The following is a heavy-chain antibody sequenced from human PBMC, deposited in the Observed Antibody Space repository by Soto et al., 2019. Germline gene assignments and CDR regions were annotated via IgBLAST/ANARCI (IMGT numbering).Heavy chain of an antibody. CDR1: GFTLSSHT. J-gene: IGHJ6*02. D-gene: IGHD2-2*02. V-gene: IGHV3-21*01. CDR3: ARGFCTRSSCYIGGFYYYGMDV. Sequence: EVQLVESGGGLGQLGGSLRLSCAASGFTLSSHTMNWVRQAPGKGLEWVSSISSDSSYKYYTDSVTGRFTVSRDNAKNSLYLQMNSLRAEDTAVYYCARGFCTRSSCYIGGFYYYGMDVWGQGATVTVSS. CDR2: ISSDSSYK.